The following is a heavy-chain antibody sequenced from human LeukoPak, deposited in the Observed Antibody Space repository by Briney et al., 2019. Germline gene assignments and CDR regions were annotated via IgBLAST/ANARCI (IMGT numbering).Heavy chain of an antibody. CDR3: AAGYNLDY. D-gene: IGHD5-18*01. J-gene: IGHJ4*02. V-gene: IGHV3-74*01. CDR1: GFTFSPYW. Sequence: GGSLRLSCAASGFTFSPYWMDWVRQVPGKGLVRVSRINTDGNSITYAESVKGRFTVSRDSAKNTLHLQMNSLRAEDTAVYYCAAGYNLDYWGQGTLVTASS. CDR2: INTDGNSI.